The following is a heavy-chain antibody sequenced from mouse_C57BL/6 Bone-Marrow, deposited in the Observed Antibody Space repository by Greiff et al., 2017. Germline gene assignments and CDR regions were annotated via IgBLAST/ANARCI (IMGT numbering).Heavy chain of an antibody. J-gene: IGHJ1*03. D-gene: IGHD1-1*01. CDR3: ARLLGWYFDV. CDR1: GYTFTSYW. Sequence: QVQLQQPGAELVKPGASVKLSCKASGYTFTSYWMHWVKQRPGQGLEWIGMIRPNSGSTNYNEKFKSKATLTVDKSSSTAYMQLSSLTSEDSAVYYCARLLGWYFDVWGTGTTVTVSS. V-gene: IGHV1-64*01. CDR2: IRPNSGST.